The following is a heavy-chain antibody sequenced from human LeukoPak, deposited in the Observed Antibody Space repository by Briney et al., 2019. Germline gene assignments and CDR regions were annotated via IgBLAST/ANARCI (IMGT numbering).Heavy chain of an antibody. CDR3: ARDSGSASNDY. D-gene: IGHD1-26*01. J-gene: IGHJ4*02. CDR2: ISAGNGNT. V-gene: IGHV1-3*01. Sequence: GASVKVSCKASGYTFTSYAIHWVRQAPGQRLEWMGWISAGNGNTKYSQNFQGRVTFISNTSATTAFMELSSLRSEDAAVYYCARDSGSASNDYWGQGTLVTVSS. CDR1: GYTFTSYA.